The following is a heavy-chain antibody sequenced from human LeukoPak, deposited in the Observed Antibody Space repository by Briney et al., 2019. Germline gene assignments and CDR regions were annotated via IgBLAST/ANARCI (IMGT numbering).Heavy chain of an antibody. CDR1: GGSISSYY. Sequence: SETLSLTCTVSGGSISSYYWSWIRQPPGKGLEWIGYIYYSGSTNYNPSLKSRVTISVDTSKNQLSLKLSSVTAADTAVYYCARLRFGELSRWFDPWGQGTLVTVSS. CDR3: ARLRFGELSRWFDP. J-gene: IGHJ5*02. D-gene: IGHD3-10*01. V-gene: IGHV4-59*01. CDR2: IYYSGST.